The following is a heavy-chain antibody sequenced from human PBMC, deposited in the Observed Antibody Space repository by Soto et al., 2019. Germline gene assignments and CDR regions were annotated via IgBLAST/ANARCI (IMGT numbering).Heavy chain of an antibody. CDR2: ISYDGSNK. V-gene: IGHV3-30-3*01. CDR3: ARDMASPKPYYYYYYGMDV. Sequence: QVQLVESGGGVVQPGRSLRLSCAASGFTFSSYAMHWVRQAPGKGLEWVAVISYDGSNKYYADSVKGRFTISRDNSKNTLYLQMNSLRAEDTAVYYCARDMASPKPYYYYYYGMDVWGQGTTVTVSS. D-gene: IGHD3-10*01. CDR1: GFTFSSYA. J-gene: IGHJ6*02.